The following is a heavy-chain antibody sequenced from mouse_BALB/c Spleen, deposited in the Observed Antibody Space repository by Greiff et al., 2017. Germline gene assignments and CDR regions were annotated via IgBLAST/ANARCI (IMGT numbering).Heavy chain of an antibody. V-gene: IGHV5-12-1*01. D-gene: IGHD3-2*01. J-gene: IGHJ2*01. CDR2: ISSGGGST. CDR3: EGRRELDYFDY. Sequence: EVQRVESGGGLVKPGGSLKLSCAASGFAFSSYDMSWVRQTPEKRLEWVAYISSGGGSTYYPDTVKGRFTISRDNTKNTLYLQMSSLKSEDTAMYYCEGRRELDYFDYWGQGTTLTVSS. CDR1: GFAFSSYD.